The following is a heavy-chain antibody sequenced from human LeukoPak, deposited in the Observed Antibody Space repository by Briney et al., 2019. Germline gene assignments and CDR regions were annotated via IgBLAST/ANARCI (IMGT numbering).Heavy chain of an antibody. CDR2: IWYDGNNK. J-gene: IGHJ6*03. V-gene: IGHV3-33*06. D-gene: IGHD3-10*01. Sequence: GGSLRLSCAASGFTFSSYGMHWVRQPPGKGREWVAVIWYDGNNKYYADSVKGRFTISRDNSKNTLYLQMDNLRAEDTAVYYCAKDMVRGVSYYYYMDVWGKGTTVTVSS. CDR3: AKDMVRGVSYYYYMDV. CDR1: GFTFSSYG.